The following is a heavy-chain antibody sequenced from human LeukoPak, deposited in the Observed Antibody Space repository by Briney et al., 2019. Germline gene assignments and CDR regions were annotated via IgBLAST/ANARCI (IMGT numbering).Heavy chain of an antibody. J-gene: IGHJ6*02. CDR2: ISSSSSYI. CDR3: ARPEKTYCGGDCYSDYGMDV. CDR1: GFTFSSYS. Sequence: EGSLRLSCAASGFTFSSYSMNWVRQAPGKGLEWVSSISSSSSYIYYADSVKGRFTISRDNAKNSLYLQMNSLRAEDTAVYYCARPEKTYCGGDCYSDYGMDVWGQGTTVTVSS. V-gene: IGHV3-21*01. D-gene: IGHD2-21*02.